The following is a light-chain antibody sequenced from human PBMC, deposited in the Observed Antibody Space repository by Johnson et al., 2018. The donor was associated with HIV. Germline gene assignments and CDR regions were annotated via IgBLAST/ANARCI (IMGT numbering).Light chain of an antibody. CDR3: GTWDSSLSVGYV. CDR1: SSNIGNNY. J-gene: IGLJ1*01. V-gene: IGLV1-51*01. Sequence: QSVLTQPPSVSAAPGQKVTISCSGSSSNIGNNYVSWYQQLPGTAPKLLIYDNNKRPSGIPARFSGSKSGTSATLAITGRQTGDEAYYYCGTWDSSLSVGYVCGTGTKVTVL. CDR2: DNN.